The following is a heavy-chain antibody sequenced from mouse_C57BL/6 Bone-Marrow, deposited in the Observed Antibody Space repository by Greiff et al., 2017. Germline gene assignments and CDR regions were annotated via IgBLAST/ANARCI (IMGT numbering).Heavy chain of an antibody. D-gene: IGHD2-2*01. V-gene: IGHV1-59*01. Sequence: QVQLQQPGAELVRPGTSVKLSCKASGYTFTSYWMHWVKQRPGQGLEWIGVIDPSDSYTTYNQKFKGKATLTVDTSSSTAYMQLSSLTSEDSAVYYCASERLWLQRRAMDYWGQGTSVTVSS. CDR2: IDPSDSYT. J-gene: IGHJ4*01. CDR1: GYTFTSYW. CDR3: ASERLWLQRRAMDY.